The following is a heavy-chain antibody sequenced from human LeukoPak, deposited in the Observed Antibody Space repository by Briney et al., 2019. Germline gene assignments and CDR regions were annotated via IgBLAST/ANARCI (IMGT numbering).Heavy chain of an antibody. J-gene: IGHJ4*02. Sequence: ASVKVSCKASGYTFTSYYMHWVRQAPGQGLEWMGIVNPSGGSTSYAQKFQGRVTMTRDTSTSTVYMELSSLRSADTAVYYCARDWHSSGYYYSWGQGTLVTVSS. CDR1: GYTFTSYY. CDR3: ARDWHSSGYYYS. V-gene: IGHV1-46*01. D-gene: IGHD3-22*01. CDR2: VNPSGGST.